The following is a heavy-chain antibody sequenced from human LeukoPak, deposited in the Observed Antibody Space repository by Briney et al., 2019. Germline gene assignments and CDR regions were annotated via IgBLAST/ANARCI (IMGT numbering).Heavy chain of an antibody. J-gene: IGHJ3*02. CDR3: ARDVGPYDYVWGSLNRKDAFDI. CDR2: IYTSGST. CDR1: GGSISSYY. Sequence: SETLSLTCTVSGGSISSYYWSWIRQPAGKGLEWIGRIYTSGSTNYNPSLKSRVTMSVDTSKNQFSLKLSSVTAADTAVYYCARDVGPYDYVWGSLNRKDAFDIWGQGTMVTVSS. D-gene: IGHD3-16*01. V-gene: IGHV4-4*07.